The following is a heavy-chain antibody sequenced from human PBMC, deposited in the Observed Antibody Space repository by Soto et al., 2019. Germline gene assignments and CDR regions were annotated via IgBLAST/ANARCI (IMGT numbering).Heavy chain of an antibody. V-gene: IGHV4-61*01. J-gene: IGHJ3*02. CDR1: GGSVSSSSYY. CDR3: ARIEDDAFDI. Sequence: SETLSLTCTVSGGSVSSSSYYWSWIRQPPGKGLEWIGYIYYSGSTNYNPSLKSRVTISVDTSKNQFSLKLSSVTAADTAVYYCARIEDDAFDIWGQGTMVTVSS. CDR2: IYYSGST.